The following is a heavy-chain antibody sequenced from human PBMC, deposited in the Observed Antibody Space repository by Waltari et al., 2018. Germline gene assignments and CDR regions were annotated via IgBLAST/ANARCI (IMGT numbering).Heavy chain of an antibody. J-gene: IGHJ4*02. CDR3: ARHVYTTLDY. CDR1: GYSISRGYY. D-gene: IGHD3-16*01. V-gene: IGHV4-38-2*01. Sequence: QVQLPESGPGLVKPSETLSLTCAVSGYSISRGYYWGWIRQPPGKGLEWIGNIYHIGSTYYNPSLKSRVTISVDTSKNQFSLKLSSVTAADTAVYYCARHVYTTLDYWGQGTLVTVSS. CDR2: IYHIGST.